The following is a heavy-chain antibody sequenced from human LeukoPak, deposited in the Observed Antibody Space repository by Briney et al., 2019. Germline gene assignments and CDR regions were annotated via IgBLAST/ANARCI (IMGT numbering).Heavy chain of an antibody. D-gene: IGHD3-9*01. J-gene: IGHJ4*02. CDR2: INTGTGNP. V-gene: IGHV7-4-1*02. CDR3: ARDRIPYYDILTGYQLDY. Sequence: ASVKVSCKTSGYTFTSYAMNWVRQAPGQGLEFMGWINTGTGNPTYAQGFTGRFVFSLDTSVSTAYLQISTLKPEDTAVYYCARDRIPYYDILTGYQLDYWGQGTLVTVSS. CDR1: GYTFTSYA.